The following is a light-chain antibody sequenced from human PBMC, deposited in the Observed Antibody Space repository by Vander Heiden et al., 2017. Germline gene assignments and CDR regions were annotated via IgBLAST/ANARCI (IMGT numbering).Light chain of an antibody. CDR1: QTVTRY. CDR2: DAS. CDR3: QQRGSWPPSIT. V-gene: IGKV3-11*01. Sequence: EIVLTQSPATLSCSPGSIATLSCRASQTVTRYLAWYQQKPGQAPRLLIYDASNRATGIPARFSGSGSGTDFSLTISSLEPEDFAVYYCQQRGSWPPSITFGQGTRLEIK. J-gene: IGKJ5*01.